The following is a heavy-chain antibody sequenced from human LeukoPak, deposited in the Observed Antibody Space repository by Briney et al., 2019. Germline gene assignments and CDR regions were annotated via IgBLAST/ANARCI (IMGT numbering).Heavy chain of an antibody. CDR3: GRVPYVRSYQLDY. Sequence: ASVKVSCKASGYTFANYGINWVRQAPGQGLEWMGWISLANGNAGYAQRVQGRVTLTTDTSTSTAYMELRSLRSDDTAVYYCGRVPYVRSYQLDYWGQGTLVSISS. J-gene: IGHJ4*02. CDR2: ISLANGNA. CDR1: GYTFANYG. V-gene: IGHV1-18*01. D-gene: IGHD2-2*01.